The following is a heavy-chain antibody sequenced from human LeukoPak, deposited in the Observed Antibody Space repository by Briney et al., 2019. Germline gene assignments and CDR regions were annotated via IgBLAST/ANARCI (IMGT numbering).Heavy chain of an antibody. Sequence: PSETLSLTCTVSGGSISSYYWSWIRQPPGKGLEWIGSIYYSGSTYYNPSLKSRVTISVDTSKNQFSLKLSSVTAADTAVYYCARHDQARTLRHFEGVFDPWGQGTLVTVSS. V-gene: IGHV4-59*05. CDR3: ARHDQARTLRHFEGVFDP. D-gene: IGHD3-3*02. CDR1: GGSISSYY. CDR2: IYYSGST. J-gene: IGHJ5*02.